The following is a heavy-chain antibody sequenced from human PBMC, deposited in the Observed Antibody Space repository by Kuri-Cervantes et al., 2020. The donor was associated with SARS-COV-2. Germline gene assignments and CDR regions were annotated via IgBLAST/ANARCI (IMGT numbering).Heavy chain of an antibody. CDR3: VRSYGSSYWYFDL. V-gene: IGHV3-30*03. Sequence: LSLTCAASGFTFSSYGMHWVRQAPGKGLEWVAVISYDGSNKYYADSVKGRFTISRDNSKNTLYLQMNSLRAEDTAVYYCVRSYGSSYWYFDLWGRGTLVTVSS. CDR1: GFTFSSYG. D-gene: IGHD5-18*01. J-gene: IGHJ2*01. CDR2: ISYDGSNK.